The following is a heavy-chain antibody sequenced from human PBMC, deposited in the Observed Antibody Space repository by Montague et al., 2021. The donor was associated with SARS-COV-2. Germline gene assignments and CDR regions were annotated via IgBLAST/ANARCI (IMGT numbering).Heavy chain of an antibody. D-gene: IGHD5/OR15-5a*01. CDR3: ARHIEHVLVSVTGANWFDP. J-gene: IGHJ5*02. CDR1: GASISTSTDH. V-gene: IGHV4-39*01. CDR2: FSYSDST. Sequence: SETLSLTCSVSGASISTSTDHWAWIRQSPGKGLEWVGSFSYSDSTHYNPSLRSRVTISVDSSKNQFSLKLNSVTAADTAVYYCARHIEHVLVSVTGANWFDPWGQGTLVTVSS.